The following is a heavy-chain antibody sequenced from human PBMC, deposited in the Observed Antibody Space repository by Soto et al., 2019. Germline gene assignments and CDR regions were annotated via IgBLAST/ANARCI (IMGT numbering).Heavy chain of an antibody. CDR3: ARDRGIAARLNYYYYGMDV. D-gene: IGHD6-6*01. V-gene: IGHV3-48*02. Sequence: GSLRLSCAASGFTFSTYSMNWVRQAPGKGLEWVSYISSSSSTIFYTDSVKGRFTISRDNAKNSLYLQMNSLRDEDTAVYYCARDRGIAARLNYYYYGMDVWGQGTTVTVSS. J-gene: IGHJ6*02. CDR2: ISSSSSTI. CDR1: GFTFSTYS.